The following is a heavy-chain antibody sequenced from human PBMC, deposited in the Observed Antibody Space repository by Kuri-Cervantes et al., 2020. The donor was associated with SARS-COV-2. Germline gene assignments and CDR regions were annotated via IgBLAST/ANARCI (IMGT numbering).Heavy chain of an antibody. CDR3: ARDFTVAGAFDI. J-gene: IGHJ3*02. Sequence: ESLKISCAVYGGSFSGYYWSWIRQPPGKGLEWIGYIYHSGSTYYNPSLKSRVTISVDRSKNQFSLKLSSVTAADTAVYYCARDFTVAGAFDIWGQGTMVTVSS. V-gene: IGHV4-34*01. D-gene: IGHD4-23*01. CDR1: GGSFSGYY. CDR2: IYHSGST.